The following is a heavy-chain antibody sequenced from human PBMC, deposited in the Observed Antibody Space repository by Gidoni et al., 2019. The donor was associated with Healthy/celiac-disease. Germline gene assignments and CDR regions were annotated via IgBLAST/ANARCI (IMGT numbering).Heavy chain of an antibody. D-gene: IGHD2-15*01. V-gene: IGHV4-34*01. CDR2: INHSGST. J-gene: IGHJ5*02. CDR3: ARGLVVVAPHSNWFDP. CDR1: GGSFSGYY. Sequence: QVQLQQWGAGLLKPSETLSLTCAVYGGSFSGYYWSWIRQPPGKGLEWIGEINHSGSTNYNPSLKSRVTISVDTSKNQFSLKLSSVTAADTAVYYCARGLVVVAPHSNWFDPWGQGTLVTVSS.